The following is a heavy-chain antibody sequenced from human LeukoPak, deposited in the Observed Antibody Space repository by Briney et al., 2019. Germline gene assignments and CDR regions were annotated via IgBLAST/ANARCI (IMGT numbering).Heavy chain of an antibody. D-gene: IGHD3-22*01. J-gene: IGHJ5*02. CDR2: INPNSGGT. Sequence: ASVKVSCKASGYTFTGYYMHWVRQAPGQGLEWMGWINPNSGGTNYAQKFQGRVTMTRDTSISTAYMELSRLRSDDTAVYYCARDRNYYDSSGYYFSIRPDFDPWGQGTLVTVSS. V-gene: IGHV1-2*02. CDR3: ARDRNYYDSSGYYFSIRPDFDP. CDR1: GYTFTGYY.